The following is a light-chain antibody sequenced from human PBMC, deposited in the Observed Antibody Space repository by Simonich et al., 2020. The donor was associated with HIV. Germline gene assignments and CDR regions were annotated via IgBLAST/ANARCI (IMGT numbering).Light chain of an antibody. CDR2: DAS. CDR3: QQYGSSPWT. V-gene: IGKV3D-20*01. Sequence: EIVMTQSPATLSVSPGVRATLSCRATQSVSSNLAWYQQKPGLAPRLLIYDASSRATGIPDRFSGSGSGTDFTLTISRLEPEDFAVYYCQQYGSSPWTFGQGTKVEIK. J-gene: IGKJ1*01. CDR1: QSVSSN.